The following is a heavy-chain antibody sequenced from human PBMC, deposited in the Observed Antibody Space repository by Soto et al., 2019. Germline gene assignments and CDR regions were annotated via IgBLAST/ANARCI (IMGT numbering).Heavy chain of an antibody. Sequence: GESLKISCRGSGYTFTNYWIGWVRQMPGKGLEWMGIIYPGDSDTRYSPSFQGQVTISADKSISTAYLQWSSLKASDTAIYYCARLLNIFDFDYCGQRTLLTVSS. CDR3: ARLLNIFDFDY. J-gene: IGHJ4*02. D-gene: IGHD2-21*01. CDR2: IYPGDSDT. V-gene: IGHV5-51*01. CDR1: GYTFTNYW.